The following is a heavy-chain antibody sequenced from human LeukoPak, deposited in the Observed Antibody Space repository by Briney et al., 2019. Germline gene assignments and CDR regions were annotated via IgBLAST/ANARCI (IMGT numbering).Heavy chain of an antibody. Sequence: PSETLSLTCTVSGGSISSSSYYWGWIRQPPGKGLEWIGSIYYSGSTYYNPSLMSRVTISVDTSKNQFSLKLSSVTAADTAVYYCARETYYDFHFDPWGQGTLVTVSS. CDR1: GGSISSSSYY. V-gene: IGHV4-39*01. D-gene: IGHD3-3*01. CDR2: IYYSGST. J-gene: IGHJ5*02. CDR3: ARETYYDFHFDP.